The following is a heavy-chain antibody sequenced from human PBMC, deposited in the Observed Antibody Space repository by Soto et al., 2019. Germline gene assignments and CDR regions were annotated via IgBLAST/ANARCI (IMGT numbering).Heavy chain of an antibody. CDR3: ARDRGNGYYGQDTWGMDV. CDR2: INQGGSEK. D-gene: IGHD3-22*01. J-gene: IGHJ6*02. V-gene: IGHV3-7*05. CDR1: GFTISTYW. Sequence: EVQLVESGGGLVQPGGSLRLSCGVSGFTISTYWMSWVRRTPGKGLEWVGNINQGGSEKFYAGSVRGRFSISRDNARNTVYVQMKSLRAADTAVYFCARDRGNGYYGQDTWGMDVWGQGTTVTVSS.